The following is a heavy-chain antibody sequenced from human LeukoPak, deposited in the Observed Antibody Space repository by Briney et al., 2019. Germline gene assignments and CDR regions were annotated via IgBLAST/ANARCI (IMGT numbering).Heavy chain of an antibody. Sequence: EASVKVSCKASGYTFTSYGISWVRQAPGQGLEWMGWISAYNGNTNYAQKLQGRVTMTTDTSTSTAYMELRSLRSDDTAVYYCARDPPTLWFGELRGYYYGMDVWGQGTTVTVSS. J-gene: IGHJ6*02. D-gene: IGHD3-10*01. CDR2: ISAYNGNT. V-gene: IGHV1-18*01. CDR1: GYTFTSYG. CDR3: ARDPPTLWFGELRGYYYGMDV.